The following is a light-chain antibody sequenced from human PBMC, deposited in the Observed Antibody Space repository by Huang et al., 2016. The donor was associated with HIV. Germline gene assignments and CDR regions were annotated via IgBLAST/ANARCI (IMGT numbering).Light chain of an antibody. V-gene: IGKV1-5*03. Sequence: DIQLTQSPSTLSASVGDRVTIICRASQSVRSWLVWYQQKAGKAPKLLIYQASTLQNGVPSRFSVSGSGTEFTLTISSLQPDDFATYYCQQYSSYIQWTFGQGTKVEI. CDR3: QQYSSYIQWT. CDR1: QSVRSW. J-gene: IGKJ1*01. CDR2: QAS.